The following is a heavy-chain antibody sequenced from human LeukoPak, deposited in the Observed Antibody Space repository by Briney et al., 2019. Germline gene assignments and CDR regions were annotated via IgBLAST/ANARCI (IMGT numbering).Heavy chain of an antibody. CDR1: GGTFSSYA. CDR3: ARARGGYPPVY. Sequence: SVKVSCKASGGTFSSYAXXXXXQAXXQXXEWMGGIIPIFGTANYAQKFQGRVTIXXDESTSTAYMELSSLRSEDTAVYYCARARGGYPPVYWGQGTLVTVSS. D-gene: IGHD3-22*01. J-gene: IGHJ4*02. CDR2: IIPIFGTA. V-gene: IGHV1-69*13.